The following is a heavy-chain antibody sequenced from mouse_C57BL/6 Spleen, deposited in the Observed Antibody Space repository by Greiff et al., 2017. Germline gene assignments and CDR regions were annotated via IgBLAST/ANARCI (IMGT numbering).Heavy chain of an antibody. D-gene: IGHD2-1*01. V-gene: IGHV1-61*01. Sequence: QVQLQQPGAELVRPGSSVKLSCKASDYTFTSYWMAWVQQRPGQGLEWIGNIYPSDSETHYNQKFKDKATLTVDKSSSTAYMQLSSLTSEDSAVYYCARSGVYYGNVYWGQGTTLTVSS. CDR3: ARSGVYYGNVY. CDR2: IYPSDSET. CDR1: DYTFTSYW. J-gene: IGHJ2*01.